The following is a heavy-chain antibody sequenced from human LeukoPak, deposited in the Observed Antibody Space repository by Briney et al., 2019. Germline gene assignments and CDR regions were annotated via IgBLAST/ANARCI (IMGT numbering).Heavy chain of an antibody. V-gene: IGHV6-1*01. CDR3: ARDKGGDYGGDFFDY. J-gene: IGHJ4*02. D-gene: IGHD4-17*01. CDR2: TYYRSKWYN. Sequence: SQTLSLTCAISGDSVSSNSAAWNWIRQSPSTDFEWLGRTYYRSKWYNDYAVSVKSRITINPDTSKNQFSLQLNSVTPEDTAVYYCARDKGGDYGGDFFDYWGQGTLVTVSS. CDR1: GDSVSSNSAA.